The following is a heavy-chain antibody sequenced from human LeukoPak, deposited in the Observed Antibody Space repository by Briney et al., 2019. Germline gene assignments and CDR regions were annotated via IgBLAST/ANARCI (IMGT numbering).Heavy chain of an antibody. D-gene: IGHD3-3*01. V-gene: IGHV1-18*01. CDR2: ISAYNGNT. Sequence: ASVKVSCKASGYTFTSYGISWVRQAPGQGLEWVGWISAYNGNTNYAQKFQGRVTMTTDTSTSTAYMELRSLRSDDTAVYYCARDVDFWSGYSLFDYWGQGTLVTVSS. CDR3: ARDVDFWSGYSLFDY. CDR1: GYTFTSYG. J-gene: IGHJ4*02.